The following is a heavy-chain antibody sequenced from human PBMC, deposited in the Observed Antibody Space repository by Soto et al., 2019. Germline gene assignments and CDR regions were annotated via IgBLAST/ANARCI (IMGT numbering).Heavy chain of an antibody. D-gene: IGHD2-15*01. Sequence: QVQLVESGGGVVQPGNSLRLSCAASGFTFKNYGIHWVRQSPGKGVEWVALVSYLGSEKYYIDSVKGRFSVSRDNSKNTVYLQMNSLRPEDTAVYYCAKDRLLRTYDFDSWGQGTRVTVSS. CDR2: VSYLGSEK. CDR3: AKDRLLRTYDFDS. J-gene: IGHJ4*02. V-gene: IGHV3-30*18. CDR1: GFTFKNYG.